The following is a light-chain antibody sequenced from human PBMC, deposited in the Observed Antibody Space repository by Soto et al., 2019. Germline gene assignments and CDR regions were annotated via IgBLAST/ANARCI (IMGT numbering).Light chain of an antibody. CDR2: EVS. Sequence: QSVLTQPASVSGSPGQSITISCTGTSSDVGGYKYVSWYQRHPGKVPKLMIYEVSNRPSGVSDRFSGSNSGNTASLTISGLQAEDEADYYCSSYTTSNTLVFGGGTKLTVL. CDR3: SSYTTSNTLV. V-gene: IGLV2-14*01. J-gene: IGLJ2*01. CDR1: SSDVGGYKY.